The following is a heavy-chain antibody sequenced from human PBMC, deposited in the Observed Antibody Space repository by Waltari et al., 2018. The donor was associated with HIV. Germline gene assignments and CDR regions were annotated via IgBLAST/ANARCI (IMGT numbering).Heavy chain of an antibody. CDR1: GYTFTSYA. J-gene: IGHJ6*02. V-gene: IGHV1-3*01. D-gene: IGHD4-17*01. Sequence: QVQLVQSGAEVKKPGASVKVSCKASGYTFTSYAMHWVRQAPGQRLEWMGWINAGNGNTKYSQKFQGRVTITRDTSASTAYMELSSLRSEDTAVYYCAREGTTVTSYYYYYYGMDVWGQGTTVTVSS. CDR2: INAGNGNT. CDR3: AREGTTVTSYYYYYYGMDV.